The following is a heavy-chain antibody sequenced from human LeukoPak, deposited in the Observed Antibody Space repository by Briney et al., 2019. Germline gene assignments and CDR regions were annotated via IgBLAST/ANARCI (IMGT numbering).Heavy chain of an antibody. CDR1: GFTVSSNY. V-gene: IGHV3-66*01. Sequence: GGSLRLSCAASGFTVSSNYMSWVRQAPGKGLEWVSVIYSGGSTYYADSVKGRFTISRDNSKNTLYLQMNSLRAEDTAVYYCASSITMVRGVVNGYWGQGTLVTVSS. CDR3: ASSITMVRGVVNGY. J-gene: IGHJ4*02. D-gene: IGHD3-10*01. CDR2: IYSGGST.